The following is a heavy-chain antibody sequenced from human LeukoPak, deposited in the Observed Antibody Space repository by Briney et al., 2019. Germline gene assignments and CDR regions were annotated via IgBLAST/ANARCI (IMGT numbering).Heavy chain of an antibody. J-gene: IGHJ1*01. CDR3: ARHLRSDSFQH. Sequence: PSETLSLTCAVYGGSFSGYYWSWIRQPPGKGLEWLGEINHSGSTNYNPSLKSRVTISVDTSKNQFSLKLSSVTAADTAVYYCARHLRSDSFQHWGQGTLVTVSS. CDR2: INHSGST. CDR1: GGSFSGYY. V-gene: IGHV4-34*01.